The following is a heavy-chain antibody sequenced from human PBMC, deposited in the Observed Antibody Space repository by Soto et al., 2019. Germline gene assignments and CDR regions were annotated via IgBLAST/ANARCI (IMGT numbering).Heavy chain of an antibody. CDR3: ARPGSLDARYNWFDP. CDR1: GGSFSSDA. Sequence: SVTGSCTTSGGSFSSDAISWVRQDPGQGLEWMGGIIPIFGTANYAQKFQGRVTITADESTSTAYMELGSLRSEDTAVYYCARPGSLDARYNWFDPWGQGTLVTVYS. J-gene: IGHJ5*02. D-gene: IGHD3-16*01. V-gene: IGHV1-69*01. CDR2: IIPIFGTA.